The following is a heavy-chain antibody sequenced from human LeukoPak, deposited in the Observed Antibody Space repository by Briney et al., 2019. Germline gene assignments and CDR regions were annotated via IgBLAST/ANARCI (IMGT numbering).Heavy chain of an antibody. D-gene: IGHD5-24*01. CDR2: INHSGST. CDR3: ARAAYGDGYNSEPFDY. CDR1: GGSFSGYY. V-gene: IGHV4-34*01. J-gene: IGHJ4*02. Sequence: SETLSLTCAVYGGSFSGYYWSWIRQPPGKGLEWIGEINHSGSTNYNPSLKSRVTISVDTSKNQFSLKLSSVTAADTAVYYCARAAYGDGYNSEPFDYWGQGTLVTVSS.